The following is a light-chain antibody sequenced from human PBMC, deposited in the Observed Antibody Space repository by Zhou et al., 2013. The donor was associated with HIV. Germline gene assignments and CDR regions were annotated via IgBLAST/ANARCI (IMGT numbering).Light chain of an antibody. CDR1: QSISGY. V-gene: IGKV1-39*01. Sequence: DIQMTQSPSSLSASVGDTVTITCRASQSISGYLNWYQHKAGKAPKLLIFGSSNLQSGVPSRFSGSGSGTDFTLSISSLQPEDFATYYCQQSYRNPPTFGQGTRLEI. CDR3: QQSYRNPPT. J-gene: IGKJ5*01. CDR2: GSS.